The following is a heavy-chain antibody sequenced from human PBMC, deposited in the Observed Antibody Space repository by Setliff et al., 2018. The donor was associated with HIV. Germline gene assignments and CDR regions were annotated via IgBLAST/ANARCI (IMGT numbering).Heavy chain of an antibody. J-gene: IGHJ4*02. CDR3: ARRSSKTYSTSPLDY. Sequence: PSETLSLTCAVYGGSLTGYYWSWIRQPPGMGLEWIGEIHHGGATKYNPSVKSRVTISVDTSKNQFSLQLSSVTAADTAVYYCARRSSKTYSTSPLDYWGQGTLVTVSS. V-gene: IGHV4-34*01. D-gene: IGHD6-6*01. CDR2: IHHGGAT. CDR1: GGSLTGYY.